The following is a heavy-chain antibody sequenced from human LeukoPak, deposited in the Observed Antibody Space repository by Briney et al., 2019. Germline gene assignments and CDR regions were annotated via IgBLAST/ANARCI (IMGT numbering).Heavy chain of an antibody. CDR2: MHYSGTT. V-gene: IGHV4-59*08. D-gene: IGHD3-22*01. CDR1: GGSITGYY. J-gene: IGHJ4*02. CDR3: ASQFYYDSRGYPAFDY. Sequence: PSETLSLTCSVSGGSITGYYWSWIRQPPGKGMEWIGYMHYSGTTIYNPSLKSRVTMSVDTSKKQFSLKLSSVTASDTAVYYCASQFYYDSRGYPAFDYWGQGSLVTVSS.